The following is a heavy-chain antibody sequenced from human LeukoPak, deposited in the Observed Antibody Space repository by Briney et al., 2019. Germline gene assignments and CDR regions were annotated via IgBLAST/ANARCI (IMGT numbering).Heavy chain of an antibody. D-gene: IGHD2-2*01. CDR1: GFTFSSYS. V-gene: IGHV3-21*01. J-gene: IGHJ4*02. CDR2: ISSSSSYI. Sequence: GGSLRLSCAASGFTFSSYSMNWVRQAPGKGLEWVSSISSSSSYIYYADSVKGRFTISRDNAKNSLYLQMNSLRAEDTAVYFCARSRYCSSTSCYSDYWGQGTLVTVSS. CDR3: ARSRYCSSTSCYSDY.